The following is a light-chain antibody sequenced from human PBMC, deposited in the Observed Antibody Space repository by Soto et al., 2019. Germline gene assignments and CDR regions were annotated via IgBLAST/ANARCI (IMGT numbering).Light chain of an antibody. CDR1: SSDVGAYNS. CDR3: SSYTTSSIL. J-gene: IGLJ2*01. Sequence: QSALTQPASGSGSPGQSITISCTGTSSDVGAYNSVSWYQQLPGKAPKLMIFDVSYRPSGVSNRFSGSKSGNTASLTISGLQAEDEADYYCSSYTTSSILFGGGTKLTVL. V-gene: IGLV2-14*03. CDR2: DVS.